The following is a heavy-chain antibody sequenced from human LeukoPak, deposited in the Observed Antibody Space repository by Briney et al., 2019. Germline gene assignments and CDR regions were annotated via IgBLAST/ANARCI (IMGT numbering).Heavy chain of an antibody. CDR2: INAGNGNT. CDR1: GYTFTSYA. CDR3: ARDRPGYCSSTSCASPWWYYYYGMDV. V-gene: IGHV1-3*01. Sequence: ASVTVSCTASGYTFTSYAMHWVRQAPGQRLEWMGWINAGNGNTNYAQKLQGRVTMTTDTSTSTAYMELRSLRSDDTAVYYCARDRPGYCSSTSCASPWWYYYYGMDVWGQGTTVTVSS. D-gene: IGHD2-2*01. J-gene: IGHJ6*02.